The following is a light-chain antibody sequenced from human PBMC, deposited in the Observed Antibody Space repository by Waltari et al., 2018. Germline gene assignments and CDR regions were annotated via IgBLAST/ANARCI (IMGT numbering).Light chain of an antibody. Sequence: NFMLTQPHSVSESPGKTVTISCTRSSGSIANNYVQWYQQCPGSAPTTVIFEDNQRPSGVPGRFSGSIDSSSNSASLTISALKTEDEANYYCQSYDSSSRVVFGGGTKLTVL. CDR3: QSYDSSSRVV. CDR1: SGSIANNY. V-gene: IGLV6-57*03. J-gene: IGLJ3*02. CDR2: EDN.